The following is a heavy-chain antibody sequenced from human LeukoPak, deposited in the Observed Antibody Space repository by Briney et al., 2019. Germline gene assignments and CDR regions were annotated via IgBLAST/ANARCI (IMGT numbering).Heavy chain of an antibody. CDR3: XRTYDFGRGPPGXAFDN. CDR1: GFTFSSYS. D-gene: IGHD3-3*01. CDR2: ISGDSRYI. J-gene: IGHJ3*02. Sequence: PGGSLRLSCAASGFTFSSYSMNWVRQAPGKRLEWVSAISGDSRYIYYADSVQGRFTLSRDNARESVFLQMDSLRVDDTAVYYXXRTYDFGRGPPGXAFDNWGPGTWVIVSS. V-gene: IGHV3-21*01.